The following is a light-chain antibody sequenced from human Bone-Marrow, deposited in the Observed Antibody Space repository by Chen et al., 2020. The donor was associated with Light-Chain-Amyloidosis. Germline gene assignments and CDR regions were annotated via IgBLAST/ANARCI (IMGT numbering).Light chain of an antibody. CDR2: RDT. CDR1: DLPTKY. J-gene: IGLJ2*01. V-gene: IGLV3-25*03. Sequence: SYELTQPPSVSVSPGQTARITCSGDDLPTKYAYWYQQKPGPAPVLVIHRDTERPSGISERFSGSSSGTTATLTISGVQAEDEADYHCQSADSSGTYEGIFGGGTKLTVL. CDR3: QSADSSGTYEGI.